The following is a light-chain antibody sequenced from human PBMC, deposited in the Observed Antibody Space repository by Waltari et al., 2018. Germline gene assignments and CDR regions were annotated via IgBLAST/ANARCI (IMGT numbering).Light chain of an antibody. V-gene: IGKV1-13*02. CDR1: QAISRS. CDR3: QHFYSYPSG. CDR2: EAS. J-gene: IGKJ5*01. Sequence: AIQLTQSPSSFSASFGDRFTMTCRASQAISRSVAWFQQKQGKVPKLLIFEASDLEDGVPSRFSGSGGGTRFTLTISSLQPEDFATYYCQHFYSYPSGFGQGTRLEIK.